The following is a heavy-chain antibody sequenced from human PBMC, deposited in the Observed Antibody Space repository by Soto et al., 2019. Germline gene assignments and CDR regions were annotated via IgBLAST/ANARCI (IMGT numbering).Heavy chain of an antibody. CDR1: GGSFSGYY. CDR2: INHSGST. J-gene: IGHJ3*02. Sequence: PSETLSLTCAVYGGSFSGYYWSWIRQPPGKGLEWIGEINHSGSTNYNPSLKSRVTISVDTSKNQFSLKLSSVTAADTAVYYCASGDYYDSSGYYPGAFDIWGQGTMVTVSS. CDR3: ASGDYYDSSGYYPGAFDI. V-gene: IGHV4-34*01. D-gene: IGHD3-22*01.